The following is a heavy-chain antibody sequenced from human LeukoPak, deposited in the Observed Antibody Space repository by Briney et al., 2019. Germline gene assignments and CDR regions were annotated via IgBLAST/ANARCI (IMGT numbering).Heavy chain of an antibody. CDR2: VYVDGTT. Sequence: PGGSLRLSCAASGLTVSSNYISWVRQAPGKGLEWGSVVYVDGTTYYADSVKGRFTISRDNSKNTLYLQMNSLRADDTAVYYCARDVSHRHLDYWGQGTLVTVSS. CDR3: ARDVSHRHLDY. D-gene: IGHD2/OR15-2a*01. CDR1: GLTVSSNY. V-gene: IGHV3-66*01. J-gene: IGHJ4*02.